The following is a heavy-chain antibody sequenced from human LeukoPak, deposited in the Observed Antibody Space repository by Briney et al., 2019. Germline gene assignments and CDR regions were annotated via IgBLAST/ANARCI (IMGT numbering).Heavy chain of an antibody. J-gene: IGHJ4*02. CDR3: ARNLGYCSSTSCYGSPGFDY. CDR1: GGSISSYY. CDR2: IYYSGST. D-gene: IGHD2-2*01. V-gene: IGHV4-59*08. Sequence: SSETLSLTCTVSGGSISSYYWSWIRQPPGKGLEWIGYIYYSGSTNYNPSLKSRVTISVDTSKNQFSLKLSSVTAADTAVYYCARNLGYCSSTSCYGSPGFDYWGQGTLVTVSS.